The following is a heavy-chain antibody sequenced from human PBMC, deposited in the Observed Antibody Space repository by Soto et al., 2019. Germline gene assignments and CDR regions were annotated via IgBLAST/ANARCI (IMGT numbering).Heavy chain of an antibody. CDR2: FDPEDGEA. CDR1: GYTLTELS. J-gene: IGHJ6*02. V-gene: IGHV1-24*01. D-gene: IGHD1-7*01. Sequence: KVSCKVSGYTLTELSMHWVRQAPGKGLEWMGGFDPEDGEAIYAQKIQGRVTMTEDTSTDTAYMELSSLRSEDTAVYYCATDQYNWSYGGYYYYGMDVWGQGTTVTVSS. CDR3: ATDQYNWSYGGYYYYGMDV.